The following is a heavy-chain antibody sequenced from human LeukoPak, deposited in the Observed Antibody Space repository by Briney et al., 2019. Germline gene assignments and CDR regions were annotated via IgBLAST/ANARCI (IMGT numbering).Heavy chain of an antibody. CDR2: INHSGGT. CDR1: GGSFSGYY. CDR3: AREAQYYYDSSGYYNPIDY. V-gene: IGHV4-34*01. Sequence: PSETLSLTCAVYGGSFSGYYWSWIRQPPGKGLEWIGEINHSGGTNYNPSLKSRVTISVDTSKNQFSLKLSSVTAADTAVYYCAREAQYYYDSSGYYNPIDYWGQGTLVTVSS. J-gene: IGHJ4*02. D-gene: IGHD3-22*01.